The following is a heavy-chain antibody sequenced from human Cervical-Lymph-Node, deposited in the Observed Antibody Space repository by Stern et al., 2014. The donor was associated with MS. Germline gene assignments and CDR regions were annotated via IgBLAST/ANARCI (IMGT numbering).Heavy chain of an antibody. CDR3: ARETSTYGYNY. CDR2: ISYSGTT. CDR1: GASFPSYD. J-gene: IGHJ4*02. Sequence: QLQLQESGPGLVKTSETLSLTCNVSGASFPSYDWSWIRQPPGKGLEWLAYISYSGTTNYNPSLRSRLTISLDTAKSQYYLKLTSVTAADTAVYYCARETSTYGYNYWGQGILVTVSS. V-gene: IGHV4-59*01. D-gene: IGHD5-24*01.